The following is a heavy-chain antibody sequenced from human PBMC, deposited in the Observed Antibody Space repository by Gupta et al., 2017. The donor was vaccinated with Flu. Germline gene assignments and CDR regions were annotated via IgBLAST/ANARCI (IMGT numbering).Heavy chain of an antibody. CDR3: ARSRVEPYGLDV. Sequence: QVRLVQSGAEVKKPGSSVEVSCTASGGTFSSYAVSWVRQAPGQGLEWMGGGIPILDRTNFAQNFQSRVTIIADNSTSTAYMELSRLKSEDTAVYYCARSRVEPYGLDVWGQGTTVTVSS. CDR1: GGTFSSYA. V-gene: IGHV1-69*06. CDR2: GIPILDRT. J-gene: IGHJ6*02. D-gene: IGHD3-10*01.